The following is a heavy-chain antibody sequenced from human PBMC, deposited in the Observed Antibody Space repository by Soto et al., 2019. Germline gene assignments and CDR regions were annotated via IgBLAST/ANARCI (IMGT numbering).Heavy chain of an antibody. CDR3: AKESGMDV. CDR2: INSKRSSI. V-gene: IGHV3-48*01. J-gene: IGHJ6*02. Sequence: GGSLRLSCTASGFTFSIYSMNWVLQAPGKGLEWVSYINSKRSSISYVDSVKGRFTISRDNSRNTLYLQMDSLRAEDTAVYYCAKESGMDVWGQGTTVTVSS. CDR1: GFTFSIYS.